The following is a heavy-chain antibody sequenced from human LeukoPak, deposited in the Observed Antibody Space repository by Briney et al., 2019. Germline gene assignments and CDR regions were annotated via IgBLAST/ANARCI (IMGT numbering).Heavy chain of an antibody. CDR1: GFTFSSYS. J-gene: IGHJ5*02. V-gene: IGHV3-48*04. D-gene: IGHD3-22*01. CDR2: ISSTSSTI. Sequence: GESLRLSCAASGFTFSSYSVSWVRQAPGKGLAWVSYISSTSSTIYYADSVKGRFTISRDNAKNSLYLQMNSLRAEDTAVYYCARLYYYDSTGYYYPRGQGTQVTVSS. CDR3: ARLYYYDSTGYYYP.